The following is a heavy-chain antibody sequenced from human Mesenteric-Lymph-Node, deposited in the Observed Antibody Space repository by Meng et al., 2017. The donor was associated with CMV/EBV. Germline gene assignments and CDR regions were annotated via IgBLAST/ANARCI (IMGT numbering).Heavy chain of an antibody. CDR2: INHSGST. D-gene: IGHD4-23*01. Sequence: QVRSQQLGAVLLKPSATLSRTCAVYGGSFIGYYWSWIRQPPGKGLEWIGEINHSGSTNYNPSLKSRVTISVDTSKNQFSLKLSSATAADTAVYYCARHQRWLKSEGGFNYWGQGTLVTVSS. CDR1: GGSFIGYY. V-gene: IGHV4-34*01. CDR3: ARHQRWLKSEGGFNY. J-gene: IGHJ4*02.